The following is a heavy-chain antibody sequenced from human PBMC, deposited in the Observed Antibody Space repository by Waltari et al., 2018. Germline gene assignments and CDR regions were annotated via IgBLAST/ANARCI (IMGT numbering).Heavy chain of an antibody. D-gene: IGHD3-10*01. CDR2: VSAYTSNT. V-gene: IGHV1-18*01. CDR1: GYTFTSYG. J-gene: IGHJ4*02. CDR3: ARSVPEAREFDY. Sequence: QVQLVQSGAEVKKPGASVKVSCKASGYTFTSYGISWVRQAPGQGLEWMGWVSAYTSNTNYAQKLQGIVTMTTDTSTSTAYMELRSRRSDDTAVYYCARSVPEAREFDYWGQGTLLTVSS.